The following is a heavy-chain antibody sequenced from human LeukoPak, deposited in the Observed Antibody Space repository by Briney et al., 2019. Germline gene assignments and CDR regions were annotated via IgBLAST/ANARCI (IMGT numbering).Heavy chain of an antibody. V-gene: IGHV1-18*01. D-gene: IGHD1-26*01. CDR1: GYTFSRYG. CDR3: ARGLDSGSPPLGTFEI. J-gene: IGHJ3*02. Sequence: ASVKVSCKASGYTFSRYGISWVRQAPGQGLEWMGWISGYNGHTKYAQKVQGRVTMSTDTSTSTVYMELRSLISDDTGVYYCARGLDSGSPPLGTFEIWGQGTMVTVSS. CDR2: ISGYNGHT.